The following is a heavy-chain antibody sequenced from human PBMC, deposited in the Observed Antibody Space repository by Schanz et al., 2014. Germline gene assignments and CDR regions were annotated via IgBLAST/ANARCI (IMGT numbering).Heavy chain of an antibody. CDR3: ARAPTAYCSDTSCLGTPFDY. CDR1: GYTFISYG. D-gene: IGHD2-2*01. V-gene: IGHV1-18*01. Sequence: QVQLVQSGAEVKKPGASVKVSCKASGYTFISYGIKWVRQAPGQGLEWMGWNSAYNGHTDYAQKLQGRVTLTTDTSTTTAYMELSGLRSEDTAVYYCARAPTAYCSDTSCLGTPFDYWGQGTLVTVSS. J-gene: IGHJ4*02. CDR2: NSAYNGHT.